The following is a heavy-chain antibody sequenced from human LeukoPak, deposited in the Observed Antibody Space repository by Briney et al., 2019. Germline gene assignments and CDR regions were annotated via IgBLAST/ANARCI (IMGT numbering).Heavy chain of an antibody. D-gene: IGHD3-3*01. CDR2: IYYSGST. Sequence: SETLSLTCTVSGGSISSSSYYWGWIRQPPGKGLEWIGSIYYSGSTYYNPSLKSRVTISVDTSKNQFSLKLSSVTAADTAVYYCARINVLRFLEWLLLFDYWGQGTLVTVSS. CDR3: ARINVLRFLEWLLLFDY. J-gene: IGHJ4*02. V-gene: IGHV4-39*01. CDR1: GGSISSSSYY.